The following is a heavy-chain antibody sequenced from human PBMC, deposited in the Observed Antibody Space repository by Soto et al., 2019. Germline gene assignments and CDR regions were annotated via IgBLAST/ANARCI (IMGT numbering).Heavy chain of an antibody. J-gene: IGHJ6*02. CDR2: ISGSGGST. D-gene: IGHD3-3*01. CDR3: AKEDDFWNGRENYYSYGRDV. V-gene: IGHV3-23*01. Sequence: EVQLLESGGGLVQPGGSLRLSCAASGFTFSSYAMSWVRQAPGKGLEWVSAISGSGGSTYYADSVKGRFTISRDNSKNTPYLQMNSLRAEDTAGYYCAKEDDFWNGRENYYSYGRDVWGQGTTVTVSS. CDR1: GFTFSSYA.